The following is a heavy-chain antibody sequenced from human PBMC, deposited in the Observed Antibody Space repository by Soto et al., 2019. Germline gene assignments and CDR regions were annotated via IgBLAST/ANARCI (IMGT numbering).Heavy chain of an antibody. J-gene: IGHJ4*02. CDR3: AREERSCYYVADY. V-gene: IGHV4-31*03. D-gene: IGHD3-22*01. CDR2: IFYDGRT. Sequence: QVQLQETGPGLVKPSQTLSLTCTVSGYSISSGGYYWSWIRQFPGRGLEWIGYIFYDGRTGYNPSLKSRMSISVDASKNQFSLRLSSVTAADTAVYFCAREERSCYYVADYWGQGTLVTVSS. CDR1: GYSISSGGYY.